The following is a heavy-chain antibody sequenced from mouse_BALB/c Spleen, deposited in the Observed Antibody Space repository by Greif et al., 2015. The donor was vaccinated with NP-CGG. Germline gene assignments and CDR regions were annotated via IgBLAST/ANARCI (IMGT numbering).Heavy chain of an antibody. CDR2: INPSNGRT. Sequence: VQLQQSGAELVKPGASVKLSCKASGYTFTSYWMHWVKQRPGQGLEWIGEINPSNGRTNYNEKFKSKATLTVDKSSSTAYMQLSSLTSEDSAVYYCAIYDGYYYYAMDYWGQGTSATVSS. D-gene: IGHD2-3*01. J-gene: IGHJ4*01. CDR3: AIYDGYYYYAMDY. V-gene: IGHV1S81*02. CDR1: GYTFTSYW.